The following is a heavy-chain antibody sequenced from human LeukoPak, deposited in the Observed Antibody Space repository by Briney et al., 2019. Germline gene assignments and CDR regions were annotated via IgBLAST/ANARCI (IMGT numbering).Heavy chain of an antibody. CDR2: VYPEDGET. D-gene: IGHD1-20*01. Sequence: ASAKVSCKDSGYTLTDYYMHWVQQAPGERLEWMGLVYPEDGETIYAEKFQGRVTITADTFTDTAYIELRTLRATETREYFIATGDGITVPNNWFDRWGQATLVTVCS. V-gene: IGHV1-69-2*01. CDR1: GYTLTDYY. CDR3: ATGDGITVPNNWFDR. J-gene: IGHJ5*02.